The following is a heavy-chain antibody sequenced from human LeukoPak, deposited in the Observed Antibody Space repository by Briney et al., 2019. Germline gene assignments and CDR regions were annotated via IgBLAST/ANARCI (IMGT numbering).Heavy chain of an antibody. V-gene: IGHV3-74*01. Sequence: SGGPLRLSCAASGFTFDGYWMHWVRQAPGKGLVWVSRINSDGSTTNYADSVMGRFTISRDNAKNTLYLQMDSLTVEDTAVYYCWVPATAGEGDYWGQGTLVTVSS. CDR2: INSDGSTT. D-gene: IGHD2-2*01. CDR1: GFTFDGYW. J-gene: IGHJ4*02. CDR3: WVPATAGEGDY.